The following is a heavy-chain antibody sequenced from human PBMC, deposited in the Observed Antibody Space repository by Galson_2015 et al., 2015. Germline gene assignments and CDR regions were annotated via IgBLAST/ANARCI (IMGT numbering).Heavy chain of an antibody. J-gene: IGHJ6*02. CDR2: IYHSGST. D-gene: IGHD2-2*01. CDR3: ARDSGGSSTSPYYYYGMDV. Sequence: ETLSLTCAVSGGSISSSNWWSWVRQPPGKGLEWIGEIYHSGSTNYNPSLKSRVTISVDKSKNQFSLKLSSVTAADTAVYYCARDSGGSSTSPYYYYGMDVWGRGTTVTVSS. V-gene: IGHV4-4*02. CDR1: GGSISSSNW.